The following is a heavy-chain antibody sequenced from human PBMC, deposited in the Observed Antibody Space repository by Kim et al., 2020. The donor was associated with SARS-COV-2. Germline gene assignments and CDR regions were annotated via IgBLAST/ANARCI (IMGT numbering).Heavy chain of an antibody. Sequence: SVKVSCKASGGTFSSYAISWVRQAPGQGLEWMGGIIPIFGTANYAQKFQGRVTITADESTSTAYMELSSLRSEDTAVYYCARDLPLAHLMIVVDTDAFDIWGQGTMVTVSS. D-gene: IGHD3-22*01. CDR3: ARDLPLAHLMIVVDTDAFDI. CDR1: GGTFSSYA. J-gene: IGHJ3*02. CDR2: IIPIFGTA. V-gene: IGHV1-69*13.